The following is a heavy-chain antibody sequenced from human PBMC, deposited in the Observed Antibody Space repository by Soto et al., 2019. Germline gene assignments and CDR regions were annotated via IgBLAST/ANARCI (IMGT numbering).Heavy chain of an antibody. Sequence: PSDTLSLTCTVSGGSISISSYYWGGILHPPGKGLEWIGSIYYSGSTYYNPSLKSRVTISVDTSKNQFSLKLSSVTAADTAVYYRARHGVHSSGWAGPWGQGTLVTVSS. V-gene: IGHV4-39*01. CDR2: IYYSGST. CDR1: GGSISISSYY. CDR3: ARHGVHSSGWAGP. D-gene: IGHD6-19*01. J-gene: IGHJ5*02.